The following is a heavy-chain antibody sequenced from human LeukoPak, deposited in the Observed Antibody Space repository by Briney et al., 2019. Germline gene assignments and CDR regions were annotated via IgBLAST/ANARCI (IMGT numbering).Heavy chain of an antibody. V-gene: IGHV4-59*01. D-gene: IGHD4-11*01. J-gene: IGHJ4*02. CDR2: ISHSGRP. CDR1: GGSISSYY. CDR3: ARHGGTRITLIEVYYFDS. Sequence: SETLSLTCTVSGGSISSYYWSWIRQPPGKGLEWIGYISHSGRPNYNPSLKSRVTISVDTSKNQFSLKLISVTAADTAVYYCARHGGTRITLIEVYYFDSWGQGTLVTVSS.